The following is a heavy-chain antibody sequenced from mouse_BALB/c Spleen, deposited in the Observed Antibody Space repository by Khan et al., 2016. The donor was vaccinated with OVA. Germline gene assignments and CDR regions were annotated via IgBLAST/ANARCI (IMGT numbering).Heavy chain of an antibody. V-gene: IGHV1-7*01. J-gene: IGHJ2*01. CDR3: ARDRIDY. CDR2: INPTSAYT. CDR1: GYTFTTYW. Sequence: VQLQQSGAELAKPGASVKMSCKASGYTFTTYWMHWVKQRPGQGLEWLGYINPTSAYTDYKEKIKDKATLTEDTYSSTAYMQMSSLTSEESAVDYCARDRIDYWGQGTTLTVSS.